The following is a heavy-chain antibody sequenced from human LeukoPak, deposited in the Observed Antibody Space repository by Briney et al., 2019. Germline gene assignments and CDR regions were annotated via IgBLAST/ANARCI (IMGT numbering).Heavy chain of an antibody. J-gene: IGHJ4*02. D-gene: IGHD6-6*01. V-gene: IGHV4-39*01. CDR2: IYYSGST. Sequence: SETLSLTCTVSGGSISSSSYYWGWIRQPPGKGLEWIGSIYYSGSTYYNPSLKSRVTISVDTSKNQFSLKLSSVTAADAAVYYCAYSSSSGFDYWGQGTLVTVSS. CDR3: AYSSSSGFDY. CDR1: GGSISSSSYY.